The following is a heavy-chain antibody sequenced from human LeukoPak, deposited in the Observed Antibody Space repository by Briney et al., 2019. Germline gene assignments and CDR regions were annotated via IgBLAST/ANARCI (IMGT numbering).Heavy chain of an antibody. V-gene: IGHV3-7*01. CDR1: GFRFSDYW. D-gene: IGHD3-22*01. CDR2: IKQDGSEK. Sequence: GGSLRLSCAASGFRFSDYWMSWVRQAPGKGLEWVANIKQDGSEKDYVDSVKGRFTISRDNAKNSLYLQMNSLRAEDTAVYYCARPYDSSGYSMYYFDYWGQGTLVTVSS. CDR3: ARPYDSSGYSMYYFDY. J-gene: IGHJ4*02.